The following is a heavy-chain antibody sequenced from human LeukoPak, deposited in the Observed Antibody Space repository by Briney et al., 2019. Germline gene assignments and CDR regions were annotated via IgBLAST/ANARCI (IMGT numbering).Heavy chain of an antibody. J-gene: IGHJ4*02. CDR1: GYTFTGYY. D-gene: IGHD1-26*01. CDR3: ARDVRWWELRPDY. V-gene: IGHV1-2*02. Sequence: GASVKVSCKASGYTFTGYYMHWVRQAPGQGLEWMGWINPNSGGTNYAQKFQGRVTMTRDTSISTAYMELSRLRSDDTAVYYCARDVRWWELRPDYWGQGTLVTVSS. CDR2: INPNSGGT.